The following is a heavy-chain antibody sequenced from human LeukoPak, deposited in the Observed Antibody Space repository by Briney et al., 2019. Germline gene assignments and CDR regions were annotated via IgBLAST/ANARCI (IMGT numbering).Heavy chain of an antibody. J-gene: IGHJ4*02. CDR3: AKRVGATGGGY. V-gene: IGHV3-23*01. CDR1: GFTFSTYG. CDR2: IGGSGVST. Sequence: GGSLRLSCAAAGFTFSTYGMTWVRQAPGKGLEWVSAIGGSGVSTYYADSVKGRFTISRDNSKNTLYLQMNSLRAEDTAVYYCAKRVGATGGGYWGQGTLVTVSS. D-gene: IGHD1-26*01.